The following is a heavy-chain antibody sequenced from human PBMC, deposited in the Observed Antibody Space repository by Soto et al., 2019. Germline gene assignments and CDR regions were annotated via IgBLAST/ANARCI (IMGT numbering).Heavy chain of an antibody. J-gene: IGHJ3*02. Sequence: GGSLRLSCAASGFTFSSYAMSWVRQAPGKGLEWVSAISGSGGSTYYADSVKGRFTISRENSKNTLYLQMNSLRAEDTAVYYCAKGKRDYGGNSGAFDIWGQGTMVTVSS. V-gene: IGHV3-23*01. CDR3: AKGKRDYGGNSGAFDI. CDR1: GFTFSSYA. D-gene: IGHD4-17*01. CDR2: ISGSGGST.